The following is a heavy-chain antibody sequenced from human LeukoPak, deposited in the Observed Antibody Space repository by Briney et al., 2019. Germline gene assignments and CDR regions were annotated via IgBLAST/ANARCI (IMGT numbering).Heavy chain of an antibody. V-gene: IGHV3-7*01. J-gene: IGHJ6*03. D-gene: IGHD2-15*01. Sequence: GGSLRLSCAASAFTFSNYWMIWVRQAPGKGLKWVPNINQDGSEKYYVVSVKGRFTISRDNAKNSLYLQMNSLRAEDTAVYYCARYPGGYCSGGSCYYGYYYYYMDVWGKGTTVTISS. CDR2: INQDGSEK. CDR1: AFTFSNYW. CDR3: ARYPGGYCSGGSCYYGYYYYYMDV.